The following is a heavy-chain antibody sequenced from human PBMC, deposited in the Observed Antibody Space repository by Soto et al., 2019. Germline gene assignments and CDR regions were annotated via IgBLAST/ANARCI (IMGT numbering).Heavy chain of an antibody. CDR3: ARGLRVRGDYGQYYFDY. CDR2: IIPIFGTA. V-gene: IGHV1-69*01. J-gene: IGHJ4*02. D-gene: IGHD4-17*01. Sequence: QVQLVQSGAEVKKPGSSVKVSCKASGGTFSSYAISWVRQAPGQGLEWMGGIIPIFGTANYAQKFQGRVTITADEFTSTAYMELSSLRSEDTTVYYCARGLRVRGDYGQYYFDYWGQGTLVTVSS. CDR1: GGTFSSYA.